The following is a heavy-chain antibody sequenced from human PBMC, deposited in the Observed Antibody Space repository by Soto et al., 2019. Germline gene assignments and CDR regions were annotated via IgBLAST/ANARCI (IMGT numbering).Heavy chain of an antibody. J-gene: IGHJ6*02. CDR2: IYPGDSKT. D-gene: IGHD3-9*01. CDR1: GYSFTSYW. V-gene: IGHV5-51*01. Sequence: GESLKISCKGSGYSFTSYWIAWVRQMPGKGLEWMGIIYPGDSKTTYSPSFQGQVTISADKSISTAYLQWSSLKASDTAMYYCASSTKLRYFDGYYYGMDVWGQGTTVTVSS. CDR3: ASSTKLRYFDGYYYGMDV.